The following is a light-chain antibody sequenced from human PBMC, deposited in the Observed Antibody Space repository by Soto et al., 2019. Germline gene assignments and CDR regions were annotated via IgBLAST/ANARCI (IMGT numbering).Light chain of an antibody. Sequence: EIVVTQSPATLSLSPGERATLSCRTSQSVSSYFAWYQQKPGRAPRLLIYDASSRATGLPARFIGSGSGTDFTPTISRLEPEDFAVYYCQQHSNWPFTFGQGTRLEIK. CDR3: QQHSNWPFT. CDR2: DAS. CDR1: QSVSSY. V-gene: IGKV3-11*01. J-gene: IGKJ5*01.